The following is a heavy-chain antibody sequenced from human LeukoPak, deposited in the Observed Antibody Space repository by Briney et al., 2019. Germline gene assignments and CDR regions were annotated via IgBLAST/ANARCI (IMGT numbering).Heavy chain of an antibody. Sequence: PSETLSLTCAVYGGSFSGYYWSWIRQPPGKGLEWIGEINHSGSANYNPSLKSRVTISVDTSKNQFSLKLSSVTAADTAVYYCARDRIYYGSGSPQYYFDYWGQGTLVTVSS. CDR1: GGSFSGYY. V-gene: IGHV4-34*01. J-gene: IGHJ4*02. CDR3: ARDRIYYGSGSPQYYFDY. D-gene: IGHD3-10*01. CDR2: INHSGSA.